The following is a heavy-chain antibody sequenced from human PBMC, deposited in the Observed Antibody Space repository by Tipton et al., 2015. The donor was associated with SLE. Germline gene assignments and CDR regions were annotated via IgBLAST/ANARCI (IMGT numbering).Heavy chain of an antibody. Sequence: GSLRLSCAASGFTFSSYSMSWVRQAPGKGLQWVSGISGSGGSTHYADSVKGRFTISRDNSKNTLYLQVNSLKFEDTAVYYCAKRSAAVAAPFDYWGQGTLVTVSS. CDR1: GFTFSSYS. V-gene: IGHV3-23*01. J-gene: IGHJ4*02. D-gene: IGHD6-19*01. CDR2: ISGSGGST. CDR3: AKRSAAVAAPFDY.